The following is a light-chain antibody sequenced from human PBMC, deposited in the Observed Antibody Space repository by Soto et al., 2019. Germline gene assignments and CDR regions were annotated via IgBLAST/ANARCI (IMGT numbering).Light chain of an antibody. CDR1: SSDVGGYNY. CDR3: SSYTARSTHV. V-gene: IGLV2-14*01. J-gene: IGLJ1*01. CDR2: EVT. Sequence: QSALTQPASVSGSPGQSITISRTGTSSDVGGYNYVSWYQQHPGKAPKLLIFEVTSRPSWVSDRFSGSKSTNTASLTISGLQPDDEADYYCSSYTARSTHVFGTGTKVTVL.